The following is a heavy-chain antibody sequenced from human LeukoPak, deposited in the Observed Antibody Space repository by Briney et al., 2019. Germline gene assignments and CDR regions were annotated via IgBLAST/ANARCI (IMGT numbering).Heavy chain of an antibody. Sequence: SETLSLTCIASGGSVSSYYWSWIRQPPGKGLEWIGYIYYTGSTSYNPSLKGRVTISVDTSKNQFSLRLRSVTAADTAVYYCARGGGQRFYGSGSYFMPNDYWGQGTLVTVSS. CDR3: ARGGGQRFYGSGSYFMPNDY. CDR1: GGSVSSYY. V-gene: IGHV4-59*02. J-gene: IGHJ4*02. CDR2: IYYTGST. D-gene: IGHD3-10*01.